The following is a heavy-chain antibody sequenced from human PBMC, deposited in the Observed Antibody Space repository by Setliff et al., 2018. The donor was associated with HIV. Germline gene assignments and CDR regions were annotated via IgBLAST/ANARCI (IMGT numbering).Heavy chain of an antibody. CDR3: ARDPHYFDTSGYYSYFYFDY. Sequence: KPSETLSLTCTVSTDSLSSSTNHWGWIRQPPGKGLEWIGNINYGGAPYYNPSLKSRVTISIDTSKSQFSLKLTSVTAADTAVYFCARDPHYFDTSGYYSYFYFDYWGHGTLVTV. D-gene: IGHD3-22*01. V-gene: IGHV4-39*07. CDR1: TDSLSSSTNH. CDR2: INYGGAP. J-gene: IGHJ4*01.